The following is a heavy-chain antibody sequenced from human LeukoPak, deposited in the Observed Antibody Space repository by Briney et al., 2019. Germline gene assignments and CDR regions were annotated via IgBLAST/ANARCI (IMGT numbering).Heavy chain of an antibody. CDR3: ARDLGYCSSTSCYKVFDI. CDR1: GYTFTSYG. J-gene: IGHJ3*02. V-gene: IGHV1-18*01. CDR2: ISAYNGNT. Sequence: ASVKVSCKASGYTFTSYGISWVRQAPGQGLEWMGWISAYNGNTNYAQKLQGRVTITADESTSTAYMELSSLRSEDTAVYYCARDLGYCSSTSCYKVFDIWGQGTMVTVSS. D-gene: IGHD2-2*02.